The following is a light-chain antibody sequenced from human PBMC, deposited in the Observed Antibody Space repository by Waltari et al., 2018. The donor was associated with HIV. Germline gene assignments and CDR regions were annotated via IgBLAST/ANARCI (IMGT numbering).Light chain of an antibody. CDR2: WAY. CDR1: QSGLYSFTDHNY. V-gene: IGKV4-1*01. CDR3: QQYYSTPWT. Sequence: IMMPRFPNSLTVSPGKRASSHFKSTQSGLYSFTDHNYLAWYQQKPGQPPKLLIYWAYTRESGVPDRFSGSGSGTDFALTISSLQPEDVAVYYCQQYYSTPWTFGQGTKVEIK. J-gene: IGKJ1*01.